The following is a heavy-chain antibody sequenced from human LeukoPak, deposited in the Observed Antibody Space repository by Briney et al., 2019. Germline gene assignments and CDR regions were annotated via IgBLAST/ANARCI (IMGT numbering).Heavy chain of an antibody. Sequence: GGSLRLSCAASGFTFSSYWMFWVRQPPGKGLEWVATIKKDGSEKDYVDSVKGRFTISRDDAENSLSLQMNSLRGDDTAIYYCVGGSGWLFDYWGQGTLVTVSS. CDR3: VGGSGWLFDY. CDR1: GFTFSSYW. D-gene: IGHD6-19*01. J-gene: IGHJ4*02. CDR2: IKKDGSEK. V-gene: IGHV3-7*01.